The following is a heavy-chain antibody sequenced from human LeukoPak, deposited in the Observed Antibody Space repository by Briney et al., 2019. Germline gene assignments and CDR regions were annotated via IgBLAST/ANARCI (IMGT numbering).Heavy chain of an antibody. CDR1: GLTFSSYS. Sequence: GSLRLSCAASGLTFSSYSMDWVRQAPGKGLVWVSRISPDGSTTGYADSVKGRFTASRDNARNTLYLQINSLRAEDSAVYYCTRDRTTITLFELWGQGTLVTVSS. CDR2: ISPDGSTT. J-gene: IGHJ4*02. V-gene: IGHV3-74*01. CDR3: TRDRTTITLFEL. D-gene: IGHD4-11*01.